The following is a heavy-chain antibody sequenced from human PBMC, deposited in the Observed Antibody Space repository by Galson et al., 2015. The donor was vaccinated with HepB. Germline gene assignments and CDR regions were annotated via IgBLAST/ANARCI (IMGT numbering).Heavy chain of an antibody. CDR3: ARARYSTSPPDY. V-gene: IGHV1-18*01. CDR2: ISGYNVNT. D-gene: IGHD2/OR15-2a*01. Sequence: VSCKASGYTFSSSGISWVRQAPGQGLGWMGWISGYNVNTNYAQKLQGRVTMTTDTSTSTAYLELRGLRSDDSAVYYCARARYSTSPPDYWGQGTLVTVSS. J-gene: IGHJ4*02. CDR1: GYTFSSSG.